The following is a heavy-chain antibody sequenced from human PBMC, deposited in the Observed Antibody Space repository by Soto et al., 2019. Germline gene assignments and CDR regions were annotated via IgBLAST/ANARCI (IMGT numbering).Heavy chain of an antibody. Sequence: GGSLRLSCAASGFTFSSYAMHWVRQAPGKGLEYVSAISSNGGSTYYANSVKGRFTISRDNSKNTLYLQMGSLRAEDMAVYYCARAEVVVASIDYWGQGTLVTVSS. CDR1: GFTFSSYA. J-gene: IGHJ4*02. CDR3: ARAEVVVASIDY. D-gene: IGHD2-15*01. CDR2: ISSNGGST. V-gene: IGHV3-64*01.